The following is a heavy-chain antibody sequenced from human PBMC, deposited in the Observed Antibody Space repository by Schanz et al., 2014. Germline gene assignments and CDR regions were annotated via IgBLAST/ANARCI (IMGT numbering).Heavy chain of an antibody. CDR2: IKTKTDGGTT. D-gene: IGHD5-18*01. CDR3: TTGGRRGYSHYFYGMDV. V-gene: IGHV3-15*01. J-gene: IGHJ6*02. CDR1: GFTFATYA. Sequence: EVQLLESGGGLVQPGGSLRLSCAASGFTFATYAMSWVRQAPGKGLEWVGRIKTKTDGGTTDYAAPVKGRFTISRDDSTNTLYLQMNSLKTEDTAVYYCTTGGRRGYSHYFYGMDVWGQGTTVTVSS.